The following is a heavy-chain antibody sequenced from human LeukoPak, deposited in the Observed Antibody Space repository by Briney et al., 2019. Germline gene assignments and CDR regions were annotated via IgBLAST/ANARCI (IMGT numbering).Heavy chain of an antibody. Sequence: SETLPLTCTLSGGSISSYYWTWIRQPPGKGLEWIGYITYSGRTDYNPSLKSRVTISVDTSRNQFSLKPSSVTAADTAVYYCAKWGYYFDSSAHVVPTDDSWGKGTLVTVSS. V-gene: IGHV4-59*01. CDR2: ITYSGRT. CDR1: GGSISSYY. D-gene: IGHD3-3*01. J-gene: IGHJ4*02. CDR3: AKWGYYFDSSAHVVPTDDS.